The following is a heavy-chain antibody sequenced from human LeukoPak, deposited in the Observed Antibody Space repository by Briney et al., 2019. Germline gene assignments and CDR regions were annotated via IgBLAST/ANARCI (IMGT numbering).Heavy chain of an antibody. D-gene: IGHD3-22*01. Sequence: ASVKVSCKASGYTFTGYYMHWVRQAPGQGLEWMGWINPNSGGTNYAQKFQGRVTMTRDTSISTAYMELSRLRSEDTAVYYCAREGYYDSSGYYPFVYWGQGTLVTVSS. J-gene: IGHJ4*02. CDR2: INPNSGGT. V-gene: IGHV1-2*02. CDR3: AREGYYDSSGYYPFVY. CDR1: GYTFTGYY.